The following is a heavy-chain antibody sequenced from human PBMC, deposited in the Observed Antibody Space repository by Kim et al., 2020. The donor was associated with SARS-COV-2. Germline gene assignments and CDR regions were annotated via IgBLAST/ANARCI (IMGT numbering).Heavy chain of an antibody. CDR2: ISSSSSYI. Sequence: GGSLRLSCAASGFTFSSYSMNWVRQAPGKGLEWVSSISSSSSYIYYADSVKGRFTISRDNAKNSLYLQMNSLRAEDTAVYYCARDGVIVVVPAAVNYYYYGMDVWGQGTTVTVSS. D-gene: IGHD2-2*01. J-gene: IGHJ6*02. V-gene: IGHV3-21*01. CDR1: GFTFSSYS. CDR3: ARDGVIVVVPAAVNYYYYGMDV.